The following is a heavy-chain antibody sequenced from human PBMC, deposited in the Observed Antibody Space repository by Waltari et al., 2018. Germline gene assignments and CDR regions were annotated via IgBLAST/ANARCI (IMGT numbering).Heavy chain of an antibody. CDR1: GGSISNHS. D-gene: IGHD3-10*01. Sequence: QVQLQESGPGLVKPSATLSLTCTVSGGSISNHSWSWIRQPPGKGLEWIGYIYYSGSTNYNPSLKSRVTISVDTSKNQFSLKLSSVTAADTAVYYCARGVSGDWYFDLWGRGTLVTVSS. CDR2: IYYSGST. V-gene: IGHV4-59*11. CDR3: ARGVSGDWYFDL. J-gene: IGHJ2*01.